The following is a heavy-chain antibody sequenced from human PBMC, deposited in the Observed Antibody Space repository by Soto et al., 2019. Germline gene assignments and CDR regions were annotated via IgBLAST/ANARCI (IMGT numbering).Heavy chain of an antibody. Sequence: EVQLVESGGGLVQPGGSLRLSCAASGFTFSSYWMSWVRQAPGKGLEWVANIKQDGSEKYYVDSVKGRFTISRDNATNSLYLQMNSLRAEDTAVYYCARGSRWSGSYSKGNADIYYYYYGMDVWGQGTTVTVSS. V-gene: IGHV3-7*05. CDR3: ARGSRWSGSYSKGNADIYYYYYGMDV. CDR1: GFTFSSYW. J-gene: IGHJ6*02. CDR2: IKQDGSEK. D-gene: IGHD1-26*01.